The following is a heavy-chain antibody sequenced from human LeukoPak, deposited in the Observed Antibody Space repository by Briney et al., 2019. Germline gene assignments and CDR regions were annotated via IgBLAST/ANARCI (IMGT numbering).Heavy chain of an antibody. Sequence: SETLSLTCTVSGSSISSSSYYWGWIRQPPGKGLEWIGYIYYSGSTYYNPSLKSRVTISVDTSKNQFSLKLSSVTAADTAVYYCARVNRYNWNYVDYWGQGTLVTVSS. D-gene: IGHD1-20*01. CDR1: GSSISSSSYY. J-gene: IGHJ4*02. CDR2: IYYSGST. V-gene: IGHV4-30-4*08. CDR3: ARVNRYNWNYVDY.